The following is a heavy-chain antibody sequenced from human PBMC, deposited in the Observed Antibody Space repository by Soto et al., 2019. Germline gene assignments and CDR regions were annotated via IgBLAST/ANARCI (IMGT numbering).Heavy chain of an antibody. CDR3: VREVNNYYGMDV. Sequence: QVQLQESGPGLVKPSQTLSLTCSISGASISSDDYYWSWFRQPPGKGLEWIGYISYSGSTYYNPSLTSRITISVDTSKTQFSLILSSVTAADTAVFYCVREVNNYYGMDVWGQGTTVTVSS. CDR1: GASISSDDYY. V-gene: IGHV4-30-4*01. J-gene: IGHJ6*02. CDR2: ISYSGST.